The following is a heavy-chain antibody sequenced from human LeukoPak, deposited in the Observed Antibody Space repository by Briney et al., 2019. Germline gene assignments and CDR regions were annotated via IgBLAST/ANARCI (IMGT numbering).Heavy chain of an antibody. CDR3: ARDLDIVVVPTPGGY. V-gene: IGHV1-18*01. CDR2: ISAYNGNT. Sequence: ASVKVSCKASGYTFTSYVINWVRQAPGQGLEWMGWISAYNGNTNYAQKLQGRVTMTTDTSTSTAYMELRSLRSDDTAVYYCARDLDIVVVPTPGGYWGQGTLVTVSS. CDR1: GYTFTSYV. J-gene: IGHJ4*02. D-gene: IGHD2-2*03.